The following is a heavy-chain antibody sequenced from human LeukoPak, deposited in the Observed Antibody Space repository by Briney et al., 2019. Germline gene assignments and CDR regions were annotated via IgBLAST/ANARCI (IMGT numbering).Heavy chain of an antibody. Sequence: GSLSLSCAASGFTFSDYYMSWIRQAPGKGLEWVSYISSSGSTIYYAVSVKGRFTISRDNAKNSLYLQMNSLRAEDTAVYYCARDNTYYDFWSGYTGYGMDVWGQGTTVTVSS. CDR2: ISSSGSTI. V-gene: IGHV3-11*01. CDR1: GFTFSDYY. J-gene: IGHJ6*02. CDR3: ARDNTYYDFWSGYTGYGMDV. D-gene: IGHD3-3*01.